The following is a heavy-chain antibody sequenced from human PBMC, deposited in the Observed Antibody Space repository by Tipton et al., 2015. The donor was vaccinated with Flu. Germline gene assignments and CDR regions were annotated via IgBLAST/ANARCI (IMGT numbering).Heavy chain of an antibody. J-gene: IGHJ6*02. V-gene: IGHV4-59*01. CDR2: IYSSGST. D-gene: IGHD3-10*01. Sequence: TLSLTCTVSDDSITFYYWSWVRQPPGKGLEWIGYIYSSGSTNYNPSLRGRITISVDTSKNKHSLRLSSVTAADTAVYYCARARAPYYYYAMDVWGQGTTVTVSS. CDR1: DDSITFYY. CDR3: ARARAPYYYYAMDV.